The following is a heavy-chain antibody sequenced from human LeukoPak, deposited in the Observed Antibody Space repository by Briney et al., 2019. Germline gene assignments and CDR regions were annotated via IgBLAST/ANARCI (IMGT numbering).Heavy chain of an antibody. V-gene: IGHV4-39*07. CDR2: VYFSGST. J-gene: IGHJ4*02. CDR3: ARSPKTPRPYYDFWSGYPTFDY. D-gene: IGHD3-3*01. CDR1: GGSISSTSFY. Sequence: SETLSLTCTVSGGSISSTSFYWGWIRQPPGKGLEWIGSVYFSGSTYSNPSLKSRVTISVDTSKNQFSLKLSSVTAADTAVYYCARSPKTPRPYYDFWSGYPTFDYWGQGTLVTVSS.